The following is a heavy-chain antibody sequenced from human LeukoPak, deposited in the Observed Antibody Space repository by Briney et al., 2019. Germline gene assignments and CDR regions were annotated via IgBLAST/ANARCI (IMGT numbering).Heavy chain of an antibody. D-gene: IGHD2-2*01. J-gene: IGHJ4*02. CDR2: IKEDGTEK. CDR3: ARNAPLDY. V-gene: IGHV3-7*01. Sequence: GGSLRLSCAASGFTFSSYWMTWVRQAPGKGLEWVANIKEDGTEKNYVDSVKGRFTISRDNAKNSLYLQMNSLRPEDTAVYYCARNAPLDYWGQGTLVTVSS. CDR1: GFTFSSYW.